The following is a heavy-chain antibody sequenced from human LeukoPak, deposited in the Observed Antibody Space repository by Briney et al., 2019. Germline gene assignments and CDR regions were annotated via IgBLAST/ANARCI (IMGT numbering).Heavy chain of an antibody. J-gene: IGHJ4*02. D-gene: IGHD6-19*01. Sequence: PSETLSLTCTVSGDSISNYYWSWIRQSPGKELEWIGYMYNRGSTIYNPSLKSRVTISTDTSKHQFSLRLTSVTAADTAVYYCARAEKAVTGTLDSWGQGTLITVPS. CDR3: ARAEKAVTGTLDS. CDR2: MYNRGST. V-gene: IGHV4-59*01. CDR1: GDSISNYY.